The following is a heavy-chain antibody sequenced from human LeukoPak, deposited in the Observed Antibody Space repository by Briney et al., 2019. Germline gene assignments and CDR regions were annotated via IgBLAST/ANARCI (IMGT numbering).Heavy chain of an antibody. J-gene: IGHJ6*04. D-gene: IGHD3-10*02. Sequence: GGSLRLSCAASGFTFSTYWMHWVRQVPGTGLVWVSRINSDGSSPSYADSVKGRFTISRDNAKNSLYLQMNSLGAEETDVYYCAELGITMIGGVWGKGTTVTISS. V-gene: IGHV3-74*01. CDR3: AELGITMIGGV. CDR2: INSDGSSP. CDR1: GFTFSTYW.